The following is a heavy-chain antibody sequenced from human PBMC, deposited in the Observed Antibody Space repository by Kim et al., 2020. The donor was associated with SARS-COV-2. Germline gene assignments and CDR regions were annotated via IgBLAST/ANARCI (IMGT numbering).Heavy chain of an antibody. CDR1: GGTFSSYA. V-gene: IGHV1-69*13. CDR2: IIPIFGTA. D-gene: IGHD4-17*01. Sequence: SVKVSCKASGGTFSSYAISWVRQAPGQGLEWMGGIIPIFGTANYAQKFQGRVTITADESTSTAYMELSSLRSEDTAVYYCAGIMTTVTLNWFDPWGQGTLVTVSS. J-gene: IGHJ5*02. CDR3: AGIMTTVTLNWFDP.